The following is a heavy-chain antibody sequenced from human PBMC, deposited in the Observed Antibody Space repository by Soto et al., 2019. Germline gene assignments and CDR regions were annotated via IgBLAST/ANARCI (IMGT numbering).Heavy chain of an antibody. V-gene: IGHV1-69*06. D-gene: IGHD3-22*01. J-gene: IGHJ5*02. CDR2: IIPIFGTA. Sequence: QVQLVQSGAEVKKPGSSVKVSCKASGGTFSSYAISWVRQAPGQGLEWMGGIIPIFGTANYAQKFQGRVTITAEKSTSTAYMELSSLRSENTAVYYCARDRSDSSGYYNWFDPWGQGTLVTVSS. CDR1: GGTFSSYA. CDR3: ARDRSDSSGYYNWFDP.